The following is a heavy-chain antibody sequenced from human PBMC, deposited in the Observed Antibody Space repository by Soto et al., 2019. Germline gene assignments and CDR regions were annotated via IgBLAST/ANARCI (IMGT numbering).Heavy chain of an antibody. J-gene: IGHJ4*02. V-gene: IGHV4-39*01. CDR1: GGSVSSSNYY. D-gene: IGHD3-9*01. CDR3: ARLEGLATISYYFDY. Sequence: QLQLQESGPGVVKPSETLSLTCTVSGGSVSSSNYYWGWIRQSPGKGLEWIGSIYYSGSTYYNPSLESRVTISVDKSKNQFSLKVISVTAADTAVYYCARLEGLATISYYFDYWGQGTLVTVSS. CDR2: IYYSGST.